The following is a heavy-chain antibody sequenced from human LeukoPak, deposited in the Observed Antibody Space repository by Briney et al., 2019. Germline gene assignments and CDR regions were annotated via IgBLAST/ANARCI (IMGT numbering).Heavy chain of an antibody. CDR2: IYHSGST. CDR3: ARGVIAAANWFDP. D-gene: IGHD6-13*01. J-gene: IGHJ5*02. Sequence: PSETLSLTCTVSGGSISSGGYSWSWIRQPPGKGLEWIGYIYHSGSTYYNPSLKSRVTISVDRSKNQFSLKLSSVTAADTAVYYCARGVIAAANWFDPWGQGTLVTVSS. V-gene: IGHV4-30-2*01. CDR1: GGSISSGGYS.